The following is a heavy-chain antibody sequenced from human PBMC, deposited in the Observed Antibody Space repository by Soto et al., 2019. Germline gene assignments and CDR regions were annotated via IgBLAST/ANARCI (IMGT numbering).Heavy chain of an antibody. Sequence: PGGSLRLSCAASGFTFSSYAMSWVRQAPGKGLEWVSAISGSGGSTYYADSVKGRFTISRDNSKNTLYLQMNSLRAEDTAVYYCAKDRIAARLNYYYMDVWGKGTKVTVSS. V-gene: IGHV3-23*01. CDR1: GFTFSSYA. CDR3: AKDRIAARLNYYYMDV. J-gene: IGHJ6*03. D-gene: IGHD6-6*01. CDR2: ISGSGGST.